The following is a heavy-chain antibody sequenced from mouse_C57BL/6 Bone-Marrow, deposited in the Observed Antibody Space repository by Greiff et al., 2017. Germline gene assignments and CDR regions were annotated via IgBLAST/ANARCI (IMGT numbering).Heavy chain of an antibody. D-gene: IGHD1-1*01. J-gene: IGHJ2*01. Sequence: VQLKESGAELVKPGASVKISCKASGYTFTDYYINWVKQRPGQGLEWIGKIGPGSGSTYYNEKFKGKATLTADKSSSTAYMQLSSLTSEDSAVYFCAAPYYYGSRRDYYFDYWGQGTTLTVSS. CDR1: GYTFTDYY. CDR2: IGPGSGST. CDR3: AAPYYYGSRRDYYFDY. V-gene: IGHV1-77*01.